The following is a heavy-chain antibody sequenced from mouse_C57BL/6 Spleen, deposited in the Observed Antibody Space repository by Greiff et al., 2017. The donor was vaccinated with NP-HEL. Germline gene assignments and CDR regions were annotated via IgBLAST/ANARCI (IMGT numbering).Heavy chain of an antibody. CDR3: AREGSLLLRYFDV. CDR1: GYTFTSYW. V-gene: IGHV1-64*01. J-gene: IGHJ1*03. D-gene: IGHD1-1*01. Sequence: QVQLKQSGAELVKPGASVKLSCKASGYTFTSYWMHWVKQRPGQGLEWIGMIHPNSGSTNYNEKFKSKATLTVDKSSSTAYMQLSSLTSEDSAVYYCAREGSLLLRYFDVWGTGTTVTVSS. CDR2: IHPNSGST.